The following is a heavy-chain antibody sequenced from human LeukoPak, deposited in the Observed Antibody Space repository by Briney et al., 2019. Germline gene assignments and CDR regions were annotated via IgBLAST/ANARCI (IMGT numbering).Heavy chain of an antibody. CDR3: AKGYYGSGTPYYGMDV. J-gene: IGHJ6*02. CDR2: ISGSGGST. D-gene: IGHD3-10*01. Sequence: GGSLRLSCAASGLTFSSYAMSWVRQAPGKGLVWDSTISGSGGSTYYADSVKGRFTISRDNSKNTLHLQMNSLRAEDTAVYYCAKGYYGSGTPYYGMDVWGQGTTVTVSS. V-gene: IGHV3-23*01. CDR1: GLTFSSYA.